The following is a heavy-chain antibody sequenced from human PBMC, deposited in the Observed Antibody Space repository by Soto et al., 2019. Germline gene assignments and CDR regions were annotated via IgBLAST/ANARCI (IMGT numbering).Heavy chain of an antibody. CDR2: IYYSGST. CDR3: ARGILPYDSSGYGCWFDP. CDR1: GGSISSGGYY. J-gene: IGHJ5*02. V-gene: IGHV4-31*03. Sequence: PSETLSLTCTVSGGSISSGGYYWSWTRQHPGKGLEWIGYIYYSGSTYYNPSLKSRVTISVDTSKNQFSLKLSSVTAADTAVYYCARGILPYDSSGYGCWFDPWGQGTLVTVSS. D-gene: IGHD3-22*01.